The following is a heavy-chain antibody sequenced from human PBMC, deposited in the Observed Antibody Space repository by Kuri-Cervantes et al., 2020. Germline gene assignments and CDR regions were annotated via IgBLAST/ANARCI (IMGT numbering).Heavy chain of an antibody. Sequence: GSLRLSCAVYGGSFSGYYWSWIRQPPGKGLEWIGRIYTSGSTNYNPSLKSRVTMSVDTSKNQFSLKLSSVTAADTAVYYCARGRLGTYYYYYGMDVWGQGTTVTVSS. J-gene: IGHJ6*02. CDR1: GGSFSGYY. CDR3: ARGRLGTYYYYYGMDV. D-gene: IGHD7-27*01. CDR2: IYTSGST. V-gene: IGHV4-59*10.